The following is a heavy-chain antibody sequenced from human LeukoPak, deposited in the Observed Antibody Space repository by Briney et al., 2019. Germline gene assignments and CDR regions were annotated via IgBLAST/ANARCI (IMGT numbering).Heavy chain of an antibody. CDR1: GGSISSYY. CDR2: IYYSGST. V-gene: IGHV4-59*01. Sequence: SETLSLTCTVSGGSISSYYWSWIRQPPGKGLEWIGYIYYSGSTNYNPSLKSRVTISVDTSKNQFSLKLSSVTAADTAVYYCARGRREYYYDSSGYYLDFWGQGTLVTVSS. J-gene: IGHJ4*02. CDR3: ARGRREYYYDSSGYYLDF. D-gene: IGHD3-22*01.